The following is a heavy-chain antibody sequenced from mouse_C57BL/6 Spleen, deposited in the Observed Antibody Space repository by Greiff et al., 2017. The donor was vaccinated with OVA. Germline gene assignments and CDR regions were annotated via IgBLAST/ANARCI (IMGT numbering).Heavy chain of an antibody. CDR3: ARGEANWDVWYFDV. V-gene: IGHV1-59*01. Sequence: VQLQQPGAELVRPGTSVKLSCKASGYTFTSYWMHWVKQRPGQGLEWIGVIDPSDSYTTYNQKFKGKATLTVDTSSSTAYMQLSSLTSEDSAVYYCARGEANWDVWYFDVWGTGTTVTVSS. J-gene: IGHJ1*03. CDR2: IDPSDSYT. D-gene: IGHD4-1*01. CDR1: GYTFTSYW.